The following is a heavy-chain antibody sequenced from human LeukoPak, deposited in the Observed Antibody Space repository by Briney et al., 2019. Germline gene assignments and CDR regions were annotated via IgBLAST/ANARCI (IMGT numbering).Heavy chain of an antibody. CDR3: AKDDYGDFLFDY. CDR1: GFTFSSYA. CDR2: IGSGGGST. Sequence: GALRLSCAASGFTFSSYALTWVRQAPGKGLEWVSSIGSGGGSTYYADSVKGRFTISRDNSKNTVYLQMNSLRAGDTAVYYCAKDDYGDFLFDYWGQGTLVTVSS. D-gene: IGHD4-17*01. J-gene: IGHJ4*02. V-gene: IGHV3-23*01.